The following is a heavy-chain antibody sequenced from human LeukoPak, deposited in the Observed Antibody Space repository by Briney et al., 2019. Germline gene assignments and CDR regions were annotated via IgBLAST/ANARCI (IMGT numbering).Heavy chain of an antibody. CDR3: ARDRPDTAMVYYFDY. Sequence: PSETLSLTCTVSGGSISSGSYYWSWIRQPAGKGLEWIGRIYTSGSTNYNPSLKSRVTISVDTSKNQFSLKLSSVTAAGTAVYYCARDRPDTAMVYYFDYWGQGTLVTVSS. D-gene: IGHD5-18*01. V-gene: IGHV4-61*02. CDR2: IYTSGST. J-gene: IGHJ4*02. CDR1: GGSISSGSYY.